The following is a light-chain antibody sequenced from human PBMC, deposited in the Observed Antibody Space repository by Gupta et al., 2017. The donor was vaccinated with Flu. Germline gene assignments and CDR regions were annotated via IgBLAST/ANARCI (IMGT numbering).Light chain of an antibody. J-gene: IGKJ4*01. CDR2: DAS. V-gene: IGKV3-11*01. Sequence: SPATLSLSPGERATLSCRASQSVGSLLAWYQQKPGQAPRLLIYDASNRATGISGRFSGSGSGTDFTLTISSLEPEDFAVYYCQQRSIWLSFGGGTKVEIK. CDR3: QQRSIWLS. CDR1: QSVGSL.